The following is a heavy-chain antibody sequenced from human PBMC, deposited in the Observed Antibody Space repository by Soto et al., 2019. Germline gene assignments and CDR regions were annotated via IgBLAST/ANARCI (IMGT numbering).Heavy chain of an antibody. CDR2: IDGDGTRA. J-gene: IGHJ4*02. D-gene: IGHD2-21*02. V-gene: IGHV3-74*01. CDR1: GFTFRDDC. Sequence: DVQLVESGGGLVQPGGSLRLSCAASGFTFRDDCMHWVRQLPGKGLLWVANIDGDGTRATYADSVKGRFTISRDNAKDTLFVQMKSLRAEDTGVYYCTRDRDWASDYWGQGTLVTVSP. CDR3: TRDRDWASDY.